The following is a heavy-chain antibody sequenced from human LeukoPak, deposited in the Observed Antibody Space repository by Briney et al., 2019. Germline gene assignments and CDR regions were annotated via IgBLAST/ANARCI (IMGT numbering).Heavy chain of an antibody. D-gene: IGHD2-21*02. Sequence: ASVKVSCKASGGTFSSYAISWVRQAPGQGLEWMGGIIPIFGTANYAQKFQGRVTITADESTSTAYMELSSLRSDDTAVYYCARGGSRVVTYGNFDYWGQGTLVTVSS. CDR1: GGTFSSYA. J-gene: IGHJ4*02. CDR3: ARGGSRVVTYGNFDY. V-gene: IGHV1-69*13. CDR2: IIPIFGTA.